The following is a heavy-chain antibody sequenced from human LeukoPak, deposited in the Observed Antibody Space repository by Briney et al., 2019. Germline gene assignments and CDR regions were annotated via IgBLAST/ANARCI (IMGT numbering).Heavy chain of an antibody. D-gene: IGHD5-12*01. Sequence: GGSLRLSCAASGFTFSSYAMGWVRQAPGKGLGWVSAISGSGGSTYYADSVKGRFTISRDNSKNTLYLQMNSLRAEDTAVYYCAQSRYSGLEAWGQGTLVTVSS. CDR2: ISGSGGST. CDR3: AQSRYSGLEA. V-gene: IGHV3-23*01. CDR1: GFTFSSYA. J-gene: IGHJ4*02.